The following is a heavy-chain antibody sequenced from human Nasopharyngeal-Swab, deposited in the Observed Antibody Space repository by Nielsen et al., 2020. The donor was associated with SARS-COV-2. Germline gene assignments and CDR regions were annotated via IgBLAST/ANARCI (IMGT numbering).Heavy chain of an antibody. CDR2: ISGSGGNT. J-gene: IGHJ4*02. CDR3: AKEQRGGSYFDY. V-gene: IGHV3-23*01. D-gene: IGHD1-26*01. Sequence: GGSLRLSCAASGFTFSNYAMSWVRQAPGKGLEWVSGISGSGGNTYHTDSVKGRFTISRDNPKNTLYLQMNSLRAEDTVVYYCAKEQRGGSYFDYWGQGTLVTVSS. CDR1: GFTFSNYA.